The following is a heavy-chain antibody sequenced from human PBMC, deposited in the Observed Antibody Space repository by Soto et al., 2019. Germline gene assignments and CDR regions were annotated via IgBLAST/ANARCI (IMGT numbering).Heavy chain of an antibody. Sequence: PGESLKISCQASGYNFPIYWIAWVRQMPGKGLEWMGIIYPGDSDSIYSPSFQGQVTISVDKSINTAYLQWSSLKASDTALYYCARXNVITFGEIFDPSFFDYWGQGTLVTVSS. J-gene: IGHJ4*02. CDR1: GYNFPIYW. V-gene: IGHV5-51*01. CDR2: IYPGDSDS. CDR3: ARXNVITFGEIFDPSFFDY. D-gene: IGHD3-16*01.